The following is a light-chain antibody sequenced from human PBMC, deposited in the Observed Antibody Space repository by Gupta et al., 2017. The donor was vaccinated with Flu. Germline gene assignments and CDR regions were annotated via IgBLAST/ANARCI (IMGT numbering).Light chain of an antibody. V-gene: IGKV1-39*01. J-gene: IGKJ4*01. CDR1: LSVSKY. Sequence: DIQMTQSPSSLSASVGDTVTITCRATLSVSKYLTWYQQQPGKAPKLLIYGGSTLHTGVPARFSDNGSETDFVLTIKKLQPEDFGTYFCQQSLRTPITFGRGTRIDIK. CDR2: GGS. CDR3: QQSLRTPIT.